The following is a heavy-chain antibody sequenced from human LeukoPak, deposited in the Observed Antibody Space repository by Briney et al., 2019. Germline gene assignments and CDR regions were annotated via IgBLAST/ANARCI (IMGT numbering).Heavy chain of an antibody. CDR2: MNPNSGNT. V-gene: IGHV1-8*01. J-gene: IGHJ5*02. D-gene: IGHD3-10*01. CDR1: GYTFTSYD. CDR3: AGGAMVRGVIDWFDP. Sequence: ASVKVSCKASGYTFTSYDINWVRQATGQGLEWMGWMNPNSGNTGYAQKFQGRVTMTRNTSISTAYMELSSLRSEDTAVYYCAGGAMVRGVIDWFDPWGQGTLVTVSS.